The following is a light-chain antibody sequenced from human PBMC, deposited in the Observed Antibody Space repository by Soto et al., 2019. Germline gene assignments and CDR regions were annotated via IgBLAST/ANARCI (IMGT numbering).Light chain of an antibody. Sequence: EIVLTQSSLSLPVTPGEPASISCRSSQSLLHSDGYNYLDWYLQKPGQSPQLLIYSGSHRASGVPDRVSGSGSGTDFTLKTSRVEAEDVGIYYCMQALQTPVTFGGGTKVEI. J-gene: IGKJ4*01. CDR1: QSLLHSDGYNY. CDR3: MQALQTPVT. CDR2: SGS. V-gene: IGKV2-28*01.